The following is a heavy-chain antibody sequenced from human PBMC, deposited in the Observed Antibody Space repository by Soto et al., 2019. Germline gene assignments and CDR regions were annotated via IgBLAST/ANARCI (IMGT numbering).Heavy chain of an antibody. V-gene: IGHV4-34*01. CDR3: ARGRGGWKYMYNWFDP. CDR1: GGSFSGYY. Sequence: SETLSLTCAVYGGSFSGYYWSWIRQPPGKGLEWIGEINHSGSTNYNPSLKSRVTISVDTSKNQFSLKLSSVTAADTAVYYCARGRGGWKYMYNWFDPWGQGTLVTVSS. CDR2: INHSGST. J-gene: IGHJ5*02. D-gene: IGHD1-7*01.